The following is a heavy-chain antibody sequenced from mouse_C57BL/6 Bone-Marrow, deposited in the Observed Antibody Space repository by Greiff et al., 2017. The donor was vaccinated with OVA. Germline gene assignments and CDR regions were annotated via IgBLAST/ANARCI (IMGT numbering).Heavy chain of an antibody. V-gene: IGHV10-1*01. CDR2: IRSKSNNYAT. CDR3: QSIYYDYDGGPWYFDV. J-gene: IGHJ1*03. CDR1: GFSFNTYA. Sequence: DVQLVESGGGLVQPKGSLKLSCAASGFSFNTYAMNWVRQAPGKGLEWVARIRSKSNNYATYYADSVKDRFTISRDDSESMLYLQMNNLKTEDTAMYYCQSIYYDYDGGPWYFDVWGTGTTVTVSS. D-gene: IGHD2-4*01.